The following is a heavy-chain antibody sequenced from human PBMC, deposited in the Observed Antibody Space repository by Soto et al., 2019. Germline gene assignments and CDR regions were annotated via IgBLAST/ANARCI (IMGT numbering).Heavy chain of an antibody. CDR2: INAHSGGT. D-gene: IGHD6-6*01. Sequence: ASVKVSCKASGFSFTGYYIHWLRKAPGQGIEWMGWINAHSGGTEYAQKFQGRVTFTRDTSIATAYLTLTSLTSDDTALYYCAKDLTRQLAYWLDPWGQGTQVTSPQ. V-gene: IGHV1-2*02. CDR1: GFSFTGYY. CDR3: AKDLTRQLAYWLDP. J-gene: IGHJ5*02.